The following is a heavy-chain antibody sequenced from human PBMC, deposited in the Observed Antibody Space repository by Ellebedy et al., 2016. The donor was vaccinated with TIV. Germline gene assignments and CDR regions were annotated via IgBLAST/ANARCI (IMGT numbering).Heavy chain of an antibody. J-gene: IGHJ5*02. CDR1: GASMRSDD. V-gene: IGHV4-59*08. Sequence: MPSETLSLTCSVSGASMRSDDWSWVRQPPGKGQEWSGYIFYSGSTIYNPSFKSRVAISLDKSNTQFSLKLTSVTAADTAVYFCVRQVGFKDATLRHNYFGPWGPGILVTVSS. CDR2: IFYSGST. D-gene: IGHD1-26*01. CDR3: VRQVGFKDATLRHNYFGP.